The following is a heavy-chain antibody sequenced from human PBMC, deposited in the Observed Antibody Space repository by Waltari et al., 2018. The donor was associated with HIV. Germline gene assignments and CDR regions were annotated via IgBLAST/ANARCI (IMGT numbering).Heavy chain of an antibody. J-gene: IGHJ4*02. CDR3: ARGQEVPAAIDDYASFDY. D-gene: IGHD2-2*02. CDR2: IYTSGST. CDR1: GGSISSYY. V-gene: IGHV4-4*07. Sequence: QVQLQESGPGLVKPSETLSLTCTVSGGSISSYYWSWIRQPAGKGLEWIGRIYTSGSTNYNPSLKSRVTMSVDTSKNQFSLKLSSVTAADTAVYYCARGQEVPAAIDDYASFDYWGQGTLVTVSS.